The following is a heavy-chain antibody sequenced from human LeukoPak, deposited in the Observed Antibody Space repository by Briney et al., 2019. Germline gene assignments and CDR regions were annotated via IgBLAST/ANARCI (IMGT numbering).Heavy chain of an antibody. CDR1: GFNFSTYI. V-gene: IGHV3-23*01. CDR2: ISNSGGST. D-gene: IGHD5-24*01. Sequence: GGSLRLSCAASGFNFSTYIISWVRQAPGKGLEWVSSISNSGGSTYLADSVKGRFIISRDNSKNTLYMQMNSLRAEDTAVYYCAREGGGYNNRGFDYWGQGTLVTVSS. CDR3: AREGGGYNNRGFDY. J-gene: IGHJ4*02.